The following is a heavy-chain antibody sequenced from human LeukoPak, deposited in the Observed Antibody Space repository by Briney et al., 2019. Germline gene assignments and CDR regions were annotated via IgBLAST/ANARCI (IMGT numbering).Heavy chain of an antibody. V-gene: IGHV3-30*04. Sequence: PGGSLRLSCAVSRVTFSNHSMHWVRQAPGKGLEWVAIIISDGSKKSCADSVKGRFTISRDNAENSLHLEMNTLRAEDTATYYCARAYVWSFDIWGQGTMVTVSS. CDR1: RVTFSNHS. D-gene: IGHD2-21*01. J-gene: IGHJ3*02. CDR2: IISDGSKK. CDR3: ARAYVWSFDI.